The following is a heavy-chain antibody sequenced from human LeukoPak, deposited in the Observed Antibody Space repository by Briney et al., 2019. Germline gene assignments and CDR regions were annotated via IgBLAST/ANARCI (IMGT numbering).Heavy chain of an antibody. D-gene: IGHD3-3*01. V-gene: IGHV1-46*01. Sequence: ASVTVSCKASGYTFTSYYMHWVRQAPGQGLEWMGIINPSGGSTSYAQKFQGRVTMTRDTSTSTVYMELSSLRSDDTAVYYCARVGSFPVVIISDWGQGTLVTVSS. CDR3: ARVGSFPVVIISD. CDR1: GYTFTSYY. CDR2: INPSGGST. J-gene: IGHJ4*02.